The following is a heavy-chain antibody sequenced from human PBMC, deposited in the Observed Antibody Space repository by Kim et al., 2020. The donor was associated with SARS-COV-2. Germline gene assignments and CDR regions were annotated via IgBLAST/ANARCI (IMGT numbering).Heavy chain of an antibody. V-gene: IGHV3-30*18. Sequence: GGSLRLSCAASGFTFSSYGMHWVRQAPGKGLEWVAVISYDGSNKYYADSVKGRFTISRDNSKNTLYLQMNSLRAEDTAVYYCAKDDPRDIVVVPAAINYYYYYGMDVWGQGTTVTVSS. CDR3: AKDDPRDIVVVPAAINYYYYYGMDV. D-gene: IGHD2-2*02. J-gene: IGHJ6*02. CDR1: GFTFSSYG. CDR2: ISYDGSNK.